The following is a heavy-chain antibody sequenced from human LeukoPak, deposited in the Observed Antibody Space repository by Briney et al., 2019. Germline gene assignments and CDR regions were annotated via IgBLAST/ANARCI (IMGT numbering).Heavy chain of an antibody. V-gene: IGHV1-69*05. Sequence: ASVKVSCKASGGTFSSCAISWVRQAPGQGREWMGGIIPIFGTANYAQKFQGRVTITTDESTSTAYMELSSLRSEDTAVYYCARGRYYYGSGSYYNVDHDAFDIWGQGTMVTVSS. D-gene: IGHD3-10*01. J-gene: IGHJ3*02. CDR2: IIPIFGTA. CDR1: GGTFSSCA. CDR3: ARGRYYYGSGSYYNVDHDAFDI.